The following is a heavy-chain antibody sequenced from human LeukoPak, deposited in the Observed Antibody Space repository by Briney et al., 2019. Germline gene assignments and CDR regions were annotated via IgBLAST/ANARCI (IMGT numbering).Heavy chain of an antibody. Sequence: GGSLRLSCAASGFTFSSYGMHWVRQAPGKGLEWVAVISYDGSNKYYADSVKGRFTISRDNSKNTLYLQMNSLRAEDTAVYYCAKAIVVPARDYYGMDVWGQGTTVTVSS. V-gene: IGHV3-30*18. CDR3: AKAIVVPARDYYGMDV. J-gene: IGHJ6*02. CDR1: GFTFSSYG. CDR2: ISYDGSNK. D-gene: IGHD2-2*01.